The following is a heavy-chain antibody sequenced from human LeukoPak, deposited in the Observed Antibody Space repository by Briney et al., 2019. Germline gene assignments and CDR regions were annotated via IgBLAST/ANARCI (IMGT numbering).Heavy chain of an antibody. CDR2: IYPGDSDT. D-gene: IGHD3-22*01. V-gene: IGHV5-51*01. CDR1: GYSLTSYW. CDR3: ARKITYYYDVPDAFDI. J-gene: IGHJ3*02. Sequence: GESLKISCKGSGYSLTSYWIGWVRQMPGKGLEWMGIIYPGDSDTRYSPSFQGQVTISADKSISTAYLQWSSLKASDTAMYYCARKITYYYDVPDAFDIWGQGTMVTVSS.